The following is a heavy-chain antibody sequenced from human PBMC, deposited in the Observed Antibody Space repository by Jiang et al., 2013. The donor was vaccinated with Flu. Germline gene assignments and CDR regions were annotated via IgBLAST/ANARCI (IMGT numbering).Heavy chain of an antibody. V-gene: IGHV3-23*01. Sequence: SGFTFSSYAMSWVRQAPGKGLEWVSAISGSGGSTYYADSVKGRFTISRDNSKNTLYLQMNSLRAEDTAVYYCAKAHPYGDYGHYWGQGTLVTVSS. CDR3: AKAHPYGDYGHY. J-gene: IGHJ4*02. D-gene: IGHD4-17*01. CDR1: GFTFSSYA. CDR2: ISGSGGST.